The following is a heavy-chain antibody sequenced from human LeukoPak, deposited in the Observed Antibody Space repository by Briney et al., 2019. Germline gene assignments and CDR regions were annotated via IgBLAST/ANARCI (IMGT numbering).Heavy chain of an antibody. CDR2: TWYDGGNI. CDR3: ARGGGYNYGHFDH. V-gene: IGHV3-33*01. CDR1: GFTFSSYG. J-gene: IGHJ4*02. D-gene: IGHD5-18*01. Sequence: GRSLRLSCAASGFTFSSYGMHWVRQAPGKGLEWVAVTWYDGGNIYYADSVKGRFTISRDNSKNTLYLQMNSLRAEDTAVYYCARGGGYNYGHFDHWGQGTLVTVSS.